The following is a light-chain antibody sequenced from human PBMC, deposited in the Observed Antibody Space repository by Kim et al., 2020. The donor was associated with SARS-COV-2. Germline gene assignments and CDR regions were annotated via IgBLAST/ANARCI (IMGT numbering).Light chain of an antibody. V-gene: IGLV3-9*01. CDR1: NIGTKN. CDR3: QVWDSSTVV. CDR2: GDS. J-gene: IGLJ3*02. Sequence: SYELTQPLSVSVALGQTARITCGGNNIGTKNVHWFQQKPGQAPVLVICGDSNRPSGIPERFSGSNSGNTATLTISRAQPGDAADYYCQVWDSSTVVFGGG.